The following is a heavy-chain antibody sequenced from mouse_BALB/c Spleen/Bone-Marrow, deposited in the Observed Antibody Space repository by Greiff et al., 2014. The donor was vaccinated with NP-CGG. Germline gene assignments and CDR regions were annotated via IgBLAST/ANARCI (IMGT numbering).Heavy chain of an antibody. CDR1: GYTFTEYT. Sequence: VQLKESGPEVVKPGASVKISCKTSGYTFTEYTMHWGKQSHGKSLEWIGGINPNNGGTTYNQKFKGKATLTVDKSSSTAYMELRSLTSEDSAVYYCARSYGYERSWFAYWGQGTLVTVSA. J-gene: IGHJ3*01. D-gene: IGHD2-2*01. V-gene: IGHV1-18*01. CDR3: ARSYGYERSWFAY. CDR2: INPNNGGT.